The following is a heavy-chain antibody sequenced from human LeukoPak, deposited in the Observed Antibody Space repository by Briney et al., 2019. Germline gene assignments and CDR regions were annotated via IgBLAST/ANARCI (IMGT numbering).Heavy chain of an antibody. CDR2: ISWNSGSI. CDR1: GFTFDDYA. Sequence: GGSLRLSCAASGFTFDDYAMHWVRQAPGKGLEWVSGISWNSGSIGYADSVKGRFTISRDNAKNSLYLQMNSLRAEDTALYYCAKDTSRDGYNFGYWGQGTLVTVSS. J-gene: IGHJ4*02. CDR3: AKDTSRDGYNFGY. D-gene: IGHD5-24*01. V-gene: IGHV3-9*01.